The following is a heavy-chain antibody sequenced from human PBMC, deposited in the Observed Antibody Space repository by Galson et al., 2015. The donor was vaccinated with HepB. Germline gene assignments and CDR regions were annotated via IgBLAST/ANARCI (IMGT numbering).Heavy chain of an antibody. Sequence: SLRLSCAASGFTFSSYAMSWVRQAPGKGLEWVSAISGSGGTTYYADSVKGRFTISRDNSENTLFLQMNTLRAEDTAVYYCAKDRQYYYDSSGYYGPDCWGQGTLVTVSS. CDR3: AKDRQYYYDSSGYYGPDC. J-gene: IGHJ4*02. V-gene: IGHV3-23*01. D-gene: IGHD3-22*01. CDR2: ISGSGGTT. CDR1: GFTFSSYA.